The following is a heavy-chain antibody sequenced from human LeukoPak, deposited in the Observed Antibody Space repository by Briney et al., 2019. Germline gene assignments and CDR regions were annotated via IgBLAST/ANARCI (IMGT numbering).Heavy chain of an antibody. D-gene: IGHD3-16*01. CDR2: IYFSGST. J-gene: IGHJ4*02. V-gene: IGHV4-59*02. CDR1: GGSVNSYY. CDR3: ARAVITFGAAVAKGFDC. Sequence: SETLSLTCTVSGGSVNSYYLSWIRQPPGQGLEWIGYIYFSGSTDYNPSLKSRVTMSLDTSKNQFSLNLNSVTAADTAVYYCARAVITFGAAVAKGFDCWGQGTLVTVSS.